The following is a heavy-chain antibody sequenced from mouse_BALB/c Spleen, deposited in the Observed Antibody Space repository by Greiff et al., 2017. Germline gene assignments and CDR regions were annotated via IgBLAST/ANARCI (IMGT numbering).Heavy chain of an antibody. Sequence: VQLQQPGAELVKPGASVKLSCTASGYTFTSYWMHWVKQRPGQGLEWIGEINPSNGRTNFNEKFKSKATLTVDKSSSTAYMQLSSLTSEDSAVYYCTRWGDYDDYWGQGTTLTVSS. CDR1: GYTFTSYW. CDR2: INPSNGRT. CDR3: TRWGDYDDY. V-gene: IGHV1S81*02. J-gene: IGHJ2*01. D-gene: IGHD2-4*01.